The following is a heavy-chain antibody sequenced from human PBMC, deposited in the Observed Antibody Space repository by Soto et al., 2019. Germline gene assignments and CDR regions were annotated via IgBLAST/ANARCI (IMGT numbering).Heavy chain of an antibody. D-gene: IGHD3-16*01. CDR3: TRASSLDFVF. Sequence: PGGSLRLSCTTSGFTFGDYALSWVRQAPGKGLEWVGFIRRNAYGGTTDYAASVKGRFTISRDDSKSIAYLQMNSLRTEDTALYYCTRASSLDFVFWGQGTLVTVSS. CDR2: IRRNAYGGTT. J-gene: IGHJ4*02. CDR1: GFTFGDYA. V-gene: IGHV3-49*04.